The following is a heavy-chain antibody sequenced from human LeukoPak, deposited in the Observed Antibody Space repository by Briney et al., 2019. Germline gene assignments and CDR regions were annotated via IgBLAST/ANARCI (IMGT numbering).Heavy chain of an antibody. Sequence: GGSLRLSCAASGFTFSSYAMSWVRQAPGKGLEWVSAISGSGGSTYYADSVKGRFTISRDNSKNTLYLQMNSLRAEDTAVYYCANRYFNYYDSSGYFDYWGQGTLVTVSS. CDR3: ANRYFNYYDSSGYFDY. CDR1: GFTFSSYA. J-gene: IGHJ4*02. CDR2: ISGSGGST. D-gene: IGHD3-22*01. V-gene: IGHV3-23*01.